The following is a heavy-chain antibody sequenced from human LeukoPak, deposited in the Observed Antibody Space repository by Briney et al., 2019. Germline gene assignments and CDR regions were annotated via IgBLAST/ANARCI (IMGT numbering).Heavy chain of an antibody. CDR1: GVTFSSYG. J-gene: IGHJ3*02. CDR2: ISYSGSNK. CDR3: AKGGGSGFAEDPGAFDT. Sequence: PGGSLRLSCAASGVTFSSYGMHWVRQAAGKGLEWMAVISYSGSNKYYADSVKGRFAISRDNSKTTLYLEMSSLRAEPTAVYYCAKGGGSGFAEDPGAFDTWGQGTMVTGSS. D-gene: IGHD6-19*01. V-gene: IGHV3-30*18.